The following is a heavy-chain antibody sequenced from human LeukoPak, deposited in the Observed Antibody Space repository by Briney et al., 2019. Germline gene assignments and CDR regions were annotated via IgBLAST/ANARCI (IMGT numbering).Heavy chain of an antibody. Sequence: GGSLRLSCAASGFTFSSYWMHWVRQAPGKGLVWVSRINSDGSSTSYADSVKGRFTISRDNAKKTLYLQMNSLRAEDTAVYYCARVAALFGVVKAFDYWGQGTLVTVSS. D-gene: IGHD3-3*01. CDR3: ARVAALFGVVKAFDY. J-gene: IGHJ4*02. CDR1: GFTFSSYW. CDR2: INSDGSST. V-gene: IGHV3-74*01.